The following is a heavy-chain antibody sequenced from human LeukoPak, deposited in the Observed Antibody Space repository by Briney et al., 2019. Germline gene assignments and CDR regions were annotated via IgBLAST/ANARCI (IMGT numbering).Heavy chain of an antibody. J-gene: IGHJ4*02. CDR3: ARGRGSTSCLDY. Sequence: PSETLSLTCAVDGGSFSGYYWSWIRQPPGKGLEWIGEINHSGSTNYNPSLKSRVTISVDTSKNQFFLKLSSVTAADTAVYYCARGRGSTSCLDYWGQGTLVTVSS. CDR2: INHSGST. D-gene: IGHD2-2*01. V-gene: IGHV4-34*01. CDR1: GGSFSGYY.